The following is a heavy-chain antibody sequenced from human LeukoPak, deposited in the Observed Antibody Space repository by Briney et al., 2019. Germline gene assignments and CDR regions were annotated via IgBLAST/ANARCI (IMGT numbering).Heavy chain of an antibody. CDR1: GGSISSGDYY. V-gene: IGHV4-61*08. CDR2: IYNSGST. Sequence: SETLSLTCTVSGGSISSGDYYWSWIRQPPGKGLEWIGYIYNSGSTNYSPSLKSRVTISVDTTKNQFSLKLNSVTAADTAVYYCARDHGSSGFNYWGQGTLVTVSS. D-gene: IGHD1-26*01. CDR3: ARDHGSSGFNY. J-gene: IGHJ4*02.